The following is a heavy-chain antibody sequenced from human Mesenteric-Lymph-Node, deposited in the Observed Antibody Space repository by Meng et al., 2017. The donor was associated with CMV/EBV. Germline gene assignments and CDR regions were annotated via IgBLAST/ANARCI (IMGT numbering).Heavy chain of an antibody. D-gene: IGHD6-6*01. CDR3: ARGASDSSSDDSFDY. CDR2: INPNSGNT. CDR1: GYTFTGYY. V-gene: IGHV1-8*02. J-gene: IGHJ4*02. Sequence: ASVKVSCKASGYTFTGYYMHWVRQAPGQGLEWMGWINPNSGNTGYAQKFQGRVTMTRNTSISTAYMELSSLRSEDTAVYYCARGASDSSSDDSFDYWGQGTLVTVSS.